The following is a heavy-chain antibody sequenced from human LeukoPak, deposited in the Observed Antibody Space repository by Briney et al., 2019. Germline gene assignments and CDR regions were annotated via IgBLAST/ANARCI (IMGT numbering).Heavy chain of an antibody. CDR1: GFTFSSYS. J-gene: IGHJ4*02. D-gene: IGHD3-22*01. CDR3: ARDDSSGYYYIFFDY. Sequence: GGSLGLSCAASGFTFSSYSMNWVRQAPGKGLEWVSSISSSSSYIYYADSVKGRFTISRDNAKNSLYLQMNSLRAEDTAVYYCARDDSSGYYYIFFDYWGQGTLVTVSS. CDR2: ISSSSSYI. V-gene: IGHV3-21*01.